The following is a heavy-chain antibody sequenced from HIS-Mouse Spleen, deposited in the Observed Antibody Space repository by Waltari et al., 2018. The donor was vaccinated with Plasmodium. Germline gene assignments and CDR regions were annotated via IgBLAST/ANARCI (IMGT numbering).Heavy chain of an antibody. Sequence: QVQLQQWGAGLLKPSETLSLTCAVYGGSFSGYYWSWIRQPPGKGLAWIGESNHSGQTNYNPSLKSRVTISVDTSKNQCSLKLSSVSAADTAVYYCARGLRGHYWYVDLWGRGTLVTVSS. D-gene: IGHD3-10*01. CDR1: GGSFSGYY. CDR3: ARGLRGHYWYVDL. V-gene: IGHV4-34*01. CDR2: SNHSGQT. J-gene: IGHJ2*01.